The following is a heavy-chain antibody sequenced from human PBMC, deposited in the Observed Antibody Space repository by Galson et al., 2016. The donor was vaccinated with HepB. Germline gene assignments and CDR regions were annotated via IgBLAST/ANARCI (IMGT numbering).Heavy chain of an antibody. Sequence: SLRLSCAASGFTVGNNYMCWVRQVPGTGLEWVSVIYSGGGTYYVDSVKGRFTISRDSSKNTLYLQMNNLRAEDTAVYYCARGPPGVATIGWDQGTLVTVSS. J-gene: IGHJ4*02. CDR2: IYSGGGT. CDR1: GFTVGNNY. D-gene: IGHD5-12*01. V-gene: IGHV3-66*01. CDR3: ARGPPGVATIG.